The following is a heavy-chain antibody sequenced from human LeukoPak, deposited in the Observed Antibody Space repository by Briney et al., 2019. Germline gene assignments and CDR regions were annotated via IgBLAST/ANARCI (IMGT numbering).Heavy chain of an antibody. V-gene: IGHV1-46*01. D-gene: IGHD4-23*01. Sequence: ASVKVSCKASGYTFTSYNMHWVRQAPGQGLEWMGLINPTGGSTGYAQKFQGRVTMTRDMSTSTVYMELSSLRSEDTAVYYCARGGDYGGNPLDYWGQGTLVTVSS. CDR1: GYTFTSYN. CDR3: ARGGDYGGNPLDY. CDR2: INPTGGST. J-gene: IGHJ4*02.